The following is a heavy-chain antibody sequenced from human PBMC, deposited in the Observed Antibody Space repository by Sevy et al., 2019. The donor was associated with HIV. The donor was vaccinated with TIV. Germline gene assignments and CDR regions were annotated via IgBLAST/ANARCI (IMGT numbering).Heavy chain of an antibody. CDR2: IKQDGSEK. Sequence: GGSLRLSCVASGFTLSNNWMTWVRQAPGKGLQWVANIKQDGSEKYFVNSVKGRFTISRDNAKNSLYLQMSSLRVEDTAVYYCARGIFGSGSRLGLGYWGQGTLVTVSS. V-gene: IGHV3-7*01. D-gene: IGHD3-10*01. CDR1: GFTLSNNW. J-gene: IGHJ4*02. CDR3: ARGIFGSGSRLGLGY.